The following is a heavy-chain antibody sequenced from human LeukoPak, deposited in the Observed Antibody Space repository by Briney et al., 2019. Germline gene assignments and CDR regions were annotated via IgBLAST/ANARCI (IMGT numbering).Heavy chain of an antibody. V-gene: IGHV3-21*01. CDR2: ISSSSSYI. CDR1: GFTFSSYS. D-gene: IGHD6-13*01. CDR3: ARGIAAAGTGSY. J-gene: IGHJ4*02. Sequence: PGGSLRLSCAASGFTFSSYSMNWVRQAPGKGLEWVSSISSSSSYIYYADSVKGRFTISRDNAKNSLYPQMNSLRAEDTAVYYCARGIAAAGTGSYWGQGTLVTVSS.